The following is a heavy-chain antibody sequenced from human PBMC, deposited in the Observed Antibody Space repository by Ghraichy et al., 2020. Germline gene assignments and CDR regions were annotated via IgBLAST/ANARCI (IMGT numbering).Heavy chain of an antibody. V-gene: IGHV4-34*01. CDR1: GGSFSGYY. D-gene: IGHD5-18*01. J-gene: IGHJ5*02. CDR3: ASSQLRGYSYGSPARFDP. CDR2: INHSGST. Sequence: SETLSLTCAVYGGSFSGYYWSWIRQPPGKGLEWIGEINHSGSTNYNPSLKSRVTISVDTSKNQFSLKLSSVTAADTAVYYCASSQLRGYSYGSPARFDPWGQGTLVTVSS.